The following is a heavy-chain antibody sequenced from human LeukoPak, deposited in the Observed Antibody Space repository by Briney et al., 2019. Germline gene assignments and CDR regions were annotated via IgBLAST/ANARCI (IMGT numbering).Heavy chain of an antibody. CDR3: ARDVQLWSCGFDY. Sequence: QPGRSLRLSCAASGFTFSSYGMHWVRQAPGKGLEWVAVIWYDGSNKYYADSVKGRFTISRDNSKNTLYLQMNSLRAEDTAVYYCARDVQLWSCGFDYWGQGTLVTVSS. CDR2: IWYDGSNK. J-gene: IGHJ4*02. CDR1: GFTFSSYG. D-gene: IGHD5-18*01. V-gene: IGHV3-33*01.